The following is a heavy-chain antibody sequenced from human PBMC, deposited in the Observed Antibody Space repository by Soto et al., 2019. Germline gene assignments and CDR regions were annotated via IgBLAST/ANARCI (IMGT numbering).Heavy chain of an antibody. D-gene: IGHD3-3*01. Sequence: QVQLVQSGAAVKKPGASVKVSCKASGYTFTSYGISWVRQAPGQGLEWMGGISAYNGNTNYAQKLQGRVTMTTDTSTSTDYLELRSLRSYDTAVYYCARALPDYDFWSGSHWDYGGQGTLVTVSS. CDR2: ISAYNGNT. CDR1: GYTFTSYG. CDR3: ARALPDYDFWSGSHWDY. V-gene: IGHV1-18*01. J-gene: IGHJ4*02.